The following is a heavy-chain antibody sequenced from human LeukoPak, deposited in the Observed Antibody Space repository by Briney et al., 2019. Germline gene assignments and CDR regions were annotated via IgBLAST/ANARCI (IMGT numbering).Heavy chain of an antibody. D-gene: IGHD3-3*01. CDR2: INHSGST. V-gene: IGHV4-34*01. CDR3: ARVPLTIFGVVNSYFDY. Sequence: PSETLSLTCAVYGGSFSGYYWSWIRQPPGKGLEWIGEINHSGSTNYNPSLKSRVTISVDTSKNQFSLKLSSVTAADTAVYYCARVPLTIFGVVNSYFDYWGQGTLVTVSS. CDR1: GGSFSGYY. J-gene: IGHJ4*02.